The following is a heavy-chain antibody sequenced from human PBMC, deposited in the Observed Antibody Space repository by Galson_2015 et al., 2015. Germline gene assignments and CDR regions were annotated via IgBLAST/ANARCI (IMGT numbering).Heavy chain of an antibody. J-gene: IGHJ4*02. D-gene: IGHD1-26*01. CDR1: GFTFSGYD. CDR2: ISSSGSTI. CDR3: AREEAIVGATIGFDY. V-gene: IGHV3-48*03. Sequence: SLRLSCAASGFTFSGYDMNWVRQAPGKGLEWVSYISSSGSTIYYADSVKGRFTISRDNAKNSLYLQMNSLRAEDTAVYYCAREEAIVGATIGFDYWGQGTLVTVSS.